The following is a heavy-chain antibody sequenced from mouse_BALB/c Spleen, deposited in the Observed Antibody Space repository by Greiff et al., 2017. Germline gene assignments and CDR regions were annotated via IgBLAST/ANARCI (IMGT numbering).Heavy chain of an antibody. Sequence: EVKLQESGGGLVQPGGSRKLSCAASGFTFSSFGMHWVRQAPEKGLEWVAYISSGSSTIYYADTVKGRFTISRDNPKNTLFLQMTSLRSEDTAMYYCARLSYGLDYWGQGTTLTVSS. CDR3: ARLSYGLDY. CDR2: ISSGSSTI. V-gene: IGHV5-17*02. CDR1: GFTFSSFG. J-gene: IGHJ2*01. D-gene: IGHD1-2*01.